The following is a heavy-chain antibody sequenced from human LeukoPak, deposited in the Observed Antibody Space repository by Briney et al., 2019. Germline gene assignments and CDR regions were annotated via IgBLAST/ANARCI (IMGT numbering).Heavy chain of an antibody. D-gene: IGHD3-22*01. J-gene: IGHJ4*02. Sequence: GGSLRLSCAASGFTFDDYAMHWVRQAPGKGLEWVAFIRYDGSNKYYADSVKGRFTISRDNSKNTLYLQMNSLRAEDTAVYYCAKGGDSSGWCWGQGTLVTVSS. CDR2: IRYDGSNK. CDR3: AKGGDSSGWC. CDR1: GFTFDDYA. V-gene: IGHV3-30*02.